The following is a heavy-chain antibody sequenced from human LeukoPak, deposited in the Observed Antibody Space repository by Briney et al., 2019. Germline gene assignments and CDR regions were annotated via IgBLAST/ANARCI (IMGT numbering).Heavy chain of an antibody. J-gene: IGHJ3*02. CDR2: IYYSGST. V-gene: IGHV4-39*01. CDR3: ARFATIRRGDWGDAFDI. Sequence: SETLSLTCTVSGGSISSSSYYWGWIRQPPGKGLEWIGSIYYSGSTYYNPSLKSRVTISVDTSKNQFSLILRSVTAADTAIYYCARFATIRRGDWGDAFDIWGQGTTVIVSS. CDR1: GGSISSSSYY. D-gene: IGHD2-21*02.